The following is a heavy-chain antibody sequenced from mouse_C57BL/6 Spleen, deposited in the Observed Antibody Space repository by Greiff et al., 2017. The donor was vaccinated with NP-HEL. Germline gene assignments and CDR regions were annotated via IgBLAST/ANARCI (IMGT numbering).Heavy chain of an antibody. CDR3: ARMVTTVVARYFDV. D-gene: IGHD1-1*01. CDR1: GYAFSSYW. V-gene: IGHV1-80*01. CDR2: IYPGDGDT. J-gene: IGHJ1*03. Sequence: VQLQQSGAELVKPGASVKISCKASGYAFSSYWMNWVKQRPGKGLEWIGQIYPGDGDTNYNGKFKGKATLTAYKSSSTAYMQLSSLTSEDSAVYFCARMVTTVVARYFDVWGTGTTVTVSS.